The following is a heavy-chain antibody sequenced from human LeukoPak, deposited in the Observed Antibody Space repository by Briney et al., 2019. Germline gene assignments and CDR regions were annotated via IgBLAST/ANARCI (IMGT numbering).Heavy chain of an antibody. J-gene: IGHJ4*02. CDR1: GLTFRNYG. CDR3: ASHRGDYATGYFDY. Sequence: PGGSLRLSCAASGLTFRNYGMHWVRQAPGKGLEWVAIISYDGSNKYYADSVRGRFTISKDNSQNTLYLQMNSLRAEDTAAYYCASHRGDYATGYFDYWGQGTLVTVSS. D-gene: IGHD1-1*01. V-gene: IGHV3-30*03. CDR2: ISYDGSNK.